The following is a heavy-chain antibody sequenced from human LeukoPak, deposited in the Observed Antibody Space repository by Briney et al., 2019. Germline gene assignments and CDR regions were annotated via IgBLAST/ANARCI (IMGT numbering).Heavy chain of an antibody. Sequence: SQTLPLTCSVSGGSICSGDYYWSWIRQPPGKGLEWIGYIYYSGSTYYNPSLKSRVTISVDTSKNQFSLKLSSVTAADTAVYYCARDSCSSTSCSHAIWGQGTMVTVSS. CDR2: IYYSGST. CDR1: GGSICSGDYY. CDR3: ARDSCSSTSCSHAI. D-gene: IGHD2-2*01. J-gene: IGHJ3*02. V-gene: IGHV4-30-4*08.